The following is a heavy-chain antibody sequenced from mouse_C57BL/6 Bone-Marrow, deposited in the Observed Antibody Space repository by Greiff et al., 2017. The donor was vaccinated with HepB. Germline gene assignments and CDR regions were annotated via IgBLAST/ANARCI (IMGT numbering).Heavy chain of an antibody. Sequence: EVQLQQSGGDLVKPGGSLKLSCAASGFTFSSYGMSWVRQTPDNRLEWVATISSGGSYTYYPDSVKGRFTISRDNAKKTLYLQMSRLKSEDTAMYYCANSVIAPYYAMDYWGQGTSVTVSS. CDR2: ISSGGSYT. CDR3: ANSVIAPYYAMDY. CDR1: GFTFSSYG. D-gene: IGHD1-1*01. J-gene: IGHJ4*01. V-gene: IGHV5-6*01.